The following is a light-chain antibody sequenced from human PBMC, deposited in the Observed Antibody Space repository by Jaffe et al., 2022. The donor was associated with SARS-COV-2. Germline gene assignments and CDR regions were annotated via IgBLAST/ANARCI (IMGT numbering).Light chain of an antibody. CDR1: SSDVGNYNY. CDR3: SSYTSSGTRV. J-gene: IGLJ3*02. CDR2: EVS. V-gene: IGLV2-14*01. Sequence: QSALTQPASVSGSPGQSITIPCTGTSSDVGNYNYVSWYQQNPGRAPKLMIYEVSNRPSGVSNRFSGSKSGNTASLTISGLQAEDEADYYCSSYTSSGTRVFGGGTKVTVL.